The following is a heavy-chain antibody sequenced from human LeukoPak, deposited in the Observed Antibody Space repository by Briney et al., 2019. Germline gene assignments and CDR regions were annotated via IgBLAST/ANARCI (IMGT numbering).Heavy chain of an antibody. J-gene: IGHJ4*02. CDR2: IWYDGSNK. D-gene: IGHD6-13*01. Sequence: GGSLRLSCAASGFTFSSYGMHWVRQAPGKGLEWVAVIWYDGSNKYYADSVKGRFTISRGNSKNTLYLQMNSLRAEDTAVYYCARDADSSSWYDEYYFDYWGQRTLVTVSS. CDR1: GFTFSSYG. V-gene: IGHV3-33*01. CDR3: ARDADSSSWYDEYYFDY.